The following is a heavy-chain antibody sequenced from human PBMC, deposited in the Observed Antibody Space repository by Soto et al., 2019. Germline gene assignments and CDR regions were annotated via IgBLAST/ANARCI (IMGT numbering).Heavy chain of an antibody. CDR1: GGSISSGDYY. D-gene: IGHD3-16*01. V-gene: IGHV4-30-4*01. J-gene: IGHJ4*02. Sequence: SETLSLTCTVCGGSISSGDYYWSWIRQPPGKGLEWIGYIYYSGSTYYNPSLKSRVTISVDTSKNQFSLKLSSVTAADTAVYYCAREKLGAPLFDYWGQGTLVTSPQ. CDR2: IYYSGST. CDR3: AREKLGAPLFDY.